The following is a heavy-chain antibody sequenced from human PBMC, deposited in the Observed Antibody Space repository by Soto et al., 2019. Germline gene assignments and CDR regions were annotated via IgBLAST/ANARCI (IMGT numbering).Heavy chain of an antibody. V-gene: IGHV1-18*01. CDR1: GYTFTSYG. J-gene: IGHJ6*02. D-gene: IGHD2-2*01. CDR2: ISAYNGNT. Sequence: ASVKVSCKASGYTFTSYGISWVRQAPGQGLEWMGWISAYNGNTNYAQKLQGRVTMTTDTSTSTAYMELRSLRSDDTAVYYCARLGYCSSTSCSTQIGYYYYGMDVWGQGTTVTVS. CDR3: ARLGYCSSTSCSTQIGYYYYGMDV.